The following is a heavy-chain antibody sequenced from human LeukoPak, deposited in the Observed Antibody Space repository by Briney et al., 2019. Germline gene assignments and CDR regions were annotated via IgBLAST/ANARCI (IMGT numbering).Heavy chain of an antibody. V-gene: IGHV3-74*01. CDR2: IKGDGIST. CDR3: AKDHYWSIDY. Sequence: GGSLRLSCTASGFTFSSHAFHWVRQAPGKGLEWVSRIKGDGISTNYADSVKGRFTISRDIAKNTLYLQMNSLRAEDTGVYYCAKDHYWSIDYWGRGTLVTVSS. D-gene: IGHD3-3*01. J-gene: IGHJ4*02. CDR1: GFTFSSHA.